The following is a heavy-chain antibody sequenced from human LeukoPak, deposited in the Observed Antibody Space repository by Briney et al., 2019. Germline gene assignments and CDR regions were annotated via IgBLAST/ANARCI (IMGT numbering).Heavy chain of an antibody. V-gene: IGHV1-46*01. CDR2: INPSGGST. D-gene: IGHD6-13*01. Sequence: GASVKVSCKASGYTFTSYYMHWVRQAPGQGLEWMGIINPSGGSTSYAQKFQGRVTMTRDTSTSTVYMELSSLRSEDTAVYYCASRSLAPAGSSSFDIWGQGTMVTVSS. CDR1: GYTFTSYY. J-gene: IGHJ3*02. CDR3: ASRSLAPAGSSSFDI.